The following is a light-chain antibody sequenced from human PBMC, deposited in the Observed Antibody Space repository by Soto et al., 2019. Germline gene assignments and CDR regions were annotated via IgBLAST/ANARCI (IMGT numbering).Light chain of an antibody. Sequence: EIVMTQSPATLSVSPGERATLSCRASQTVSTYVAWYQHKPGQAPRLLIYGASSRATGIPDRFSGGGSGTDFTLTISRLESEDFAVYYCQQFSSYPLTFGGGTKV. CDR1: QTVSTY. CDR3: QQFSSYPLT. V-gene: IGKV3D-15*01. J-gene: IGKJ4*01. CDR2: GAS.